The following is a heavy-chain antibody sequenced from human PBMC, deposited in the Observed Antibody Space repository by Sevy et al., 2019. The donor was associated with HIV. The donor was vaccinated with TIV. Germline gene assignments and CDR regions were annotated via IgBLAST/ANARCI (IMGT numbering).Heavy chain of an antibody. CDR2: IGYDGSNK. Sequence: GGSLRLSCAASGFTPSTYGMHWVRQAPGKGLEWVAVIGYDGSNKYYADSVKDRFTVSRDNSKDTLFLHMDSLRAEDTAVYYCARDPRMYGDYLLAYFDSWGQGTLVTVSS. V-gene: IGHV3-33*01. CDR3: ARDPRMYGDYLLAYFDS. D-gene: IGHD2-8*01. J-gene: IGHJ4*02. CDR1: GFTPSTYG.